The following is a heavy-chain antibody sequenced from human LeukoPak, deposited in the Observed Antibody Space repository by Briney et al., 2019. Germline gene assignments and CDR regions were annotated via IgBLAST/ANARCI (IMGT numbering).Heavy chain of an antibody. D-gene: IGHD3-10*01. V-gene: IGHV1-18*01. J-gene: IGHJ5*02. CDR2: ISAYNGNT. CDR1: GYTFTSYG. CDR3: ARDRITMVRGVISRWFDP. Sequence: GASVRVSCKASGYTFTSYGISWVRQAPGQGLEWMGWISAYNGNTNYAQKLQGRVTMTTDTSTSTAYMELRSLRSDDTAMYYCARDRITMVRGVISRWFDPWGQGTLVTVSS.